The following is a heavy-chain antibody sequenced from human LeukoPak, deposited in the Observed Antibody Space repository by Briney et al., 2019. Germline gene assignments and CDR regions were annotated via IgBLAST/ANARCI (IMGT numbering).Heavy chain of an antibody. CDR2: IIPILGIA. CDR1: GGTFSSYA. V-gene: IGHV1-69*04. CDR3: ARGPGRYDSSGYYVY. J-gene: IGHJ4*02. Sequence: SVKVSCKASGGTFSSYAISWVRQAPGQGLEWMGRIIPILGIANYAQKFQGRVTITGDKSTSTAYMELSSLRSEDTAVYYCARGPGRYDSSGYYVYWGQGTLVTVSS. D-gene: IGHD3-22*01.